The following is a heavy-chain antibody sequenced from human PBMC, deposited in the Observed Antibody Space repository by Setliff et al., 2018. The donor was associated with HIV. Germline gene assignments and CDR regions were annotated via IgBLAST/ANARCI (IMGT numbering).Heavy chain of an antibody. CDR3: ARPPDDRWDDAFEI. D-gene: IGHD1-26*01. J-gene: IGHJ3*02. CDR2: IYPGDSDT. Sequence: PGASQTLSCKAAGYSFTTYWIGWRRQMHGKGLGGMGIIYPGDSDTRYSSSCQGTVTISADKSISTAYLQWISLKASDIAMYDCARPPDDRWDDAFEIWGQGTMVTVSS. V-gene: IGHV5-51*01. CDR1: GYSFTTYW.